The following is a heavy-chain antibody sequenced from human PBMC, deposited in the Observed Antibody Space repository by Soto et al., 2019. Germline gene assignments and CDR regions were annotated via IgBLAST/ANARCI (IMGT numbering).Heavy chain of an antibody. V-gene: IGHV3-53*01. D-gene: IGHD4-4*01. CDR1: GFTVSSNY. J-gene: IGHJ1*01. Sequence: GSLRLSCAASGFTVSSNYMSWVRQAPGKGLEWVSAIYTGCSTSYADSVKGRNTNSRDNSKNTVTIQMNSLRAEDTAVYYCARDLGRDSNQHWGQGT. CDR3: ARDLGRDSNQH. CDR2: IYTGCST.